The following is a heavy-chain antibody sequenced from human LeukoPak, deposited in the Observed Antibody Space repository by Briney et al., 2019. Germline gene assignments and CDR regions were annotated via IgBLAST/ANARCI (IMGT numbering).Heavy chain of an antibody. Sequence: SETLSLTCTVSGGSISTYYWSWIRQPPGKGLEWIGYIYYSGSTNYNPSLKSRVTISVDTSKNQFSLKLSSVTAADTAVYYRARVHISNWYEYRGFFDYWGQGTLVTVSS. V-gene: IGHV4-59*01. CDR3: ARVHISNWYEYRGFFDY. CDR1: GGSISTYY. J-gene: IGHJ4*02. CDR2: IYYSGST. D-gene: IGHD6-13*01.